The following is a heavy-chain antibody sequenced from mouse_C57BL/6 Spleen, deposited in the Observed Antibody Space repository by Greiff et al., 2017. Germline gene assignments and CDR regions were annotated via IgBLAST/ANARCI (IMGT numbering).Heavy chain of an antibody. Sequence: QVQLQQSGPELVKPGASVTLSCKASGYTFTSYDINWVKQRPGQGLEWIGWIYPRDGSTKYNEKFKGKATLTVDTSSSTAYMELHSLTSEDSAVYFCARRKLTTVVAYYFDYWGQGTTRTVSS. D-gene: IGHD1-1*01. CDR2: IYPRDGST. J-gene: IGHJ2*01. CDR3: ARRKLTTVVAYYFDY. CDR1: GYTFTSYD. V-gene: IGHV1-85*01.